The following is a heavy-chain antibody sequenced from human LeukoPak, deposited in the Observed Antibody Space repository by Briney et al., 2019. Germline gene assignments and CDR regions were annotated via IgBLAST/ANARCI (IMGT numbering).Heavy chain of an antibody. J-gene: IGHJ4*02. D-gene: IGHD3-3*02. CDR2: IFWDDDR. CDR1: GFSLSTSGVG. CDR3: AHRMSFSFFAY. V-gene: IGHV2-5*02. Sequence: ESGPTLVNPTQTLTLTCTFSGFSLSTSGVGVAGFRQPPGKALEWLTLIFWDDDRRYSPSLESRLTITKDTSKYQVVLTMTNMDPVDTATYYCAHRMSFSFFAYWGQGILVTVSS.